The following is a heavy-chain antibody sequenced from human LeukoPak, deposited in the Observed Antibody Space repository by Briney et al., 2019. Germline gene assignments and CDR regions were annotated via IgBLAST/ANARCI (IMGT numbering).Heavy chain of an antibody. CDR1: GFTPSRHW. J-gene: IGHJ3*02. Sequence: PGGSLRLSCAASGFTPSRHWMSWVRQAPGKGLEWVANIKQDGSEKYYVDSVEGRFTLSRDSAKNSLYLQMNSLRAEDTAVYYCARECCSGVSCYSDTFDIWGQGTMVTVSS. CDR2: IKQDGSEK. V-gene: IGHV3-7*01. CDR3: ARECCSGVSCYSDTFDI. D-gene: IGHD2-15*01.